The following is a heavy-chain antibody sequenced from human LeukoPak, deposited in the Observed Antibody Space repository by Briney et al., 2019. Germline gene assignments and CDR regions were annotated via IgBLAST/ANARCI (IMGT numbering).Heavy chain of an antibody. CDR3: ARDRTTIIVGANAYDY. J-gene: IGHJ4*02. CDR2: IIPIFGTA. D-gene: IGHD1-26*01. CDR1: GYTFTSYA. Sequence: SVKVSCKASGYTFTSYAMHWVRQAPGQGLEWMGGIIPIFGTANYAQKFQGRVTITADKSTSTAYMELRSLRSDDTAVYYCARDRTTIIVGANAYDYWGQGTLVTVSS. V-gene: IGHV1-69*06.